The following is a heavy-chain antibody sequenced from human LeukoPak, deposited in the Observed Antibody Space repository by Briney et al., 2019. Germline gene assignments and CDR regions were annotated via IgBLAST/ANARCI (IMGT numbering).Heavy chain of an antibody. CDR1: GGSFSGYY. Sequence: SETLSLTCAVYGGSFSGYYWSWIRQPPGKGLEWIGEINHSGSTNYNPSLKSRVTISVDTSKNQFPLKLNSVTAADTAVYYCARGSQSLGYCSGGSCRAKIFDYWGQGTLVTVSS. CDR2: INHSGST. CDR3: ARGSQSLGYCSGGSCRAKIFDY. J-gene: IGHJ4*02. V-gene: IGHV4-34*01. D-gene: IGHD2-15*01.